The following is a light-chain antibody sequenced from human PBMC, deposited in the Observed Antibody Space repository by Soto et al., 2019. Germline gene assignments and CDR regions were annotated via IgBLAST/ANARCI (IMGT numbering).Light chain of an antibody. CDR3: TSYAGSNNFVV. J-gene: IGLJ2*01. CDR2: EVI. CDR1: SSDVGSYNY. Sequence: QSVLTQPPSASGSPGQSVTISCTGTSSDVGSYNYVSWYQQHPGKAPKLMLYEVIKRPSGVPNRFSGSKSGNTASLTVSGLQAEDEADYYCTSYAGSNNFVVFGGGTKLTVL. V-gene: IGLV2-8*01.